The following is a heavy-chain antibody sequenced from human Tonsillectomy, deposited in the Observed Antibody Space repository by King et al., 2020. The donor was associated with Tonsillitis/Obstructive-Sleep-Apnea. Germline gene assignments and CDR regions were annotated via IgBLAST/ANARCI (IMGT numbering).Heavy chain of an antibody. J-gene: IGHJ3*02. CDR3: ARGGVCYDFAFDI. V-gene: IGHV5-10-1*01. Sequence: QLVQSGAEVKKPGESLRISCKGSGYSYASYWINWVRQMPGKGLEWMGRIDPSDSYTNYRPSSQGHVTFSVDKSISTAYLQLSSLRSSDTAIYYCARGGVCYDFAFDIWGQGTMVTVSS. D-gene: IGHD5-12*01. CDR1: GYSYASYW. CDR2: IDPSDSYT.